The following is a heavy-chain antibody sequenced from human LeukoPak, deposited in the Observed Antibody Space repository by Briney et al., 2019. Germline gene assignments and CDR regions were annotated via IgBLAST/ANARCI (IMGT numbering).Heavy chain of an antibody. Sequence: GGSLRLSCAASGFTFSNYAMSWVRQAPGKGLEWVSAISGSGGSTYYADSVKGRFTISRDNSKNTLYLQMNSLRAEDTAVYYCAKSGSGSYYRAFDYWGQGTLVTVSS. CDR2: ISGSGGST. CDR3: AKSGSGSYYRAFDY. D-gene: IGHD3-10*01. J-gene: IGHJ4*02. CDR1: GFTFSNYA. V-gene: IGHV3-23*01.